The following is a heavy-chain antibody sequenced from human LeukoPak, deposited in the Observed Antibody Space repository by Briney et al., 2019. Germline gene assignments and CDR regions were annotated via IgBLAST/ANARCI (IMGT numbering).Heavy chain of an antibody. CDR2: IRYDGSNK. J-gene: IGHJ5*02. D-gene: IGHD3-22*01. Sequence: GGSLRLSCAASGFTFSSYGMHWVRQAPGKGLEWVAFIRYDGSNKYYADSVKGRFTISRDNSKNTLYLQMNSLRAEDTAVYYCARGPPYYYDSSDFWFDPWGQGTLVTVSS. CDR3: ARGPPYYYDSSDFWFDP. CDR1: GFTFSSYG. V-gene: IGHV3-30*02.